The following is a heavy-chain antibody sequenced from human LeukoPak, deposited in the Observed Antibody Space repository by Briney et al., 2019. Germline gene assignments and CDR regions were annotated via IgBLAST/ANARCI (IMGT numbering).Heavy chain of an antibody. J-gene: IGHJ4*02. Sequence: GGSLRLSCAASGFTFVNYAMSWVRQAPGKGLEWVSAVVGAGTTTFYADSVKGRYTISRDNSKNTVYLQINSLRAGDTAVYYCAKARLSTGWAYNDYWGQGTLVTVSS. D-gene: IGHD6-19*01. V-gene: IGHV3-23*01. CDR1: GFTFVNYA. CDR2: VVGAGTTT. CDR3: AKARLSTGWAYNDY.